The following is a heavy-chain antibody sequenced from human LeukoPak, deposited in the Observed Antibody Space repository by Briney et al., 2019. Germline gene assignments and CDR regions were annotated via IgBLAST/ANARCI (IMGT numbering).Heavy chain of an antibody. CDR3: ARARIQLWPYYYMDV. J-gene: IGHJ6*03. V-gene: IGHV3-74*01. CDR1: GFPFSSYS. D-gene: IGHD5-18*01. CDR2: INSDGSST. Sequence: GGSLRLSCAASGFPFSSYSMNWVRQAPGKGLVWVSRINSDGSSTSYADSVKGRFTISRDNAKNTLYLQMNSLRAEDTAVYYCARARIQLWPYYYMDVWGKGTTVTVSS.